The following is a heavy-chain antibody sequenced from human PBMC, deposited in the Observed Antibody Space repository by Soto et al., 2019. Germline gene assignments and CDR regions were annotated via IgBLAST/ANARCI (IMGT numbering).Heavy chain of an antibody. CDR1: GYTFSRFD. CDR2: MGPKSGHT. J-gene: IGHJ4*02. V-gene: IGHV1-8*01. Sequence: GASGKVSCKAAGYTFSRFDIIWVRQATGQGLEWMGWMGPKSGHTTYAEKFQGRVTMTRNTSISTAYMELSSLRSEDTAVYYCARGFALKVVVAPGYWGQGTLVTVSS. D-gene: IGHD2-15*01. CDR3: ARGFALKVVVAPGY.